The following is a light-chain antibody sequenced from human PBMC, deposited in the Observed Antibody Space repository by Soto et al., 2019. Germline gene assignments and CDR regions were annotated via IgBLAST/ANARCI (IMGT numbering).Light chain of an antibody. CDR3: SSYSPSNTVVL. J-gene: IGLJ2*01. CDR2: DVN. V-gene: IGLV2-14*01. Sequence: QSALTQPASVSGSPGQSITISCTGTSSDIGDYNYVSWYQQHPGKVPKLMIFDVNSRPSGLSNRFSGSKSANTASLTISGLQAEDEADYYCSSYSPSNTVVLFGGGTKLTVL. CDR1: SSDIGDYNY.